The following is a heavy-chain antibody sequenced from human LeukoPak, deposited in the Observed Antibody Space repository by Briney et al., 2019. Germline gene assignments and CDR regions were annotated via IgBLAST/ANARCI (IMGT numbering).Heavy chain of an antibody. Sequence: GGSLRLSCAASGFTFSSYGMHWVRQAPGKGLEWVAFIRYDGSNKYYADSVKGRFTISRDNSKNTLYLQMNSLRAEDTAAYYCAKDLAAGTTGGDWFDPWGQGTLVTVSS. CDR3: AKDLAAGTTGGDWFDP. V-gene: IGHV3-30*02. CDR1: GFTFSSYG. J-gene: IGHJ5*02. CDR2: IRYDGSNK. D-gene: IGHD1-7*01.